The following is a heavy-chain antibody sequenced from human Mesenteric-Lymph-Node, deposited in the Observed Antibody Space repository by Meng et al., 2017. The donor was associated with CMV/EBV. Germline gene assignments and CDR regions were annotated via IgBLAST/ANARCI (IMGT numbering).Heavy chain of an antibody. J-gene: IGHJ2*01. CDR2: INPNSSAT. Sequence: CKASACTFDSFEINWVRQANGREPEWMGWINPNSSATNYAQKFQGRITVTRDTSISTAYMELTRLRSDDTAMYYCARDSPAGYWYFDLWGRGTLVTVSS. CDR3: ARDSPAGYWYFDL. CDR1: ACTFDSFE. V-gene: IGHV1-2*02. D-gene: IGHD2-2*01.